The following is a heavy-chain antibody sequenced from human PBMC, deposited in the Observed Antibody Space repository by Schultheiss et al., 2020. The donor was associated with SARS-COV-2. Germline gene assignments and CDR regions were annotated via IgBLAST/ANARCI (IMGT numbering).Heavy chain of an antibody. CDR2: IYYSGST. CDR1: GGSFSGYY. J-gene: IGHJ4*02. CDR3: ASALMTTVTGFDY. V-gene: IGHV4-34*01. D-gene: IGHD4-17*01. Sequence: SETLSLTCAVYGGSFSGYYWSWIRQPPGKGLEWIGYIYYSGSTYYNPSLKSRVTISVDTSKNQFSLRLSSVTAADTAVYYCASALMTTVTGFDYWGQGTLVTVSS.